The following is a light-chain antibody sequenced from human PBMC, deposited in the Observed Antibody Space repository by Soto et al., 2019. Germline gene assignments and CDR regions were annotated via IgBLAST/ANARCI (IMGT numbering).Light chain of an antibody. CDR3: QQYNSYSRWT. CDR1: QSISSW. Sequence: DIQMTQSPSTLSASVGDRVTITCRASQSISSWLAWYQQKPGKAPKLLIYDASSLESGVPSRFSGSGSGTEFTLTISSLQPDDFATHYCQQYNSYSRWTFGQGTKVEIK. V-gene: IGKV1-5*01. J-gene: IGKJ1*01. CDR2: DAS.